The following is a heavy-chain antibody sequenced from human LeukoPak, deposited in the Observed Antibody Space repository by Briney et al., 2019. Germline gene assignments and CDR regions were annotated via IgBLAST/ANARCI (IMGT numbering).Heavy chain of an antibody. CDR1: GGSISSYY. V-gene: IGHV4-4*07. J-gene: IGHJ4*02. CDR2: IYTSGST. D-gene: IGHD2-15*01. Sequence: SETLSPTCTVSGGSISSYYWSWIRQPAGKGLEWIGRIYTSGSTNYNPSLKSRVTMSVDTSKNQFSLKLSSVTAADTAVYYCARGSAGYCSGGSCYSAPKFDYWGQGTLVTVSS. CDR3: ARGSAGYCSGGSCYSAPKFDY.